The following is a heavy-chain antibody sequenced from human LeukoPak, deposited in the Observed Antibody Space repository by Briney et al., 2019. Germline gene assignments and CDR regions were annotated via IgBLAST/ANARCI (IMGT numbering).Heavy chain of an antibody. CDR2: INPNSGGT. CDR3: ARGVAVAGYYYYYGMDV. V-gene: IGHV1-2*04. Sequence: ASVKVSCKASGYTFTGYYMHWVRQAPGQGLEWMGWINPNSGGTNYAQKFQGWVTMTRDTSISTAYMELSRLRSDDTAVYYCARGVAVAGYYYYYGMDVWGQGTTVIVSS. CDR1: GYTFTGYY. D-gene: IGHD6-19*01. J-gene: IGHJ6*02.